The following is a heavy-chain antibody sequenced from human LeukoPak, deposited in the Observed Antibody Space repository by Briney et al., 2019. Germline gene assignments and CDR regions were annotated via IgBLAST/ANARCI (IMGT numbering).Heavy chain of an antibody. Sequence: SETLSLTCTVSGGSISSYYWSWIRQPAGKGLEWIGRIYTSGSTNYNPSLKSRVTMSVDTSKNQFSLKLSSVTAEDTAVYYCARDQRSSVSPHYWGQGTLVTVSS. J-gene: IGHJ4*02. CDR3: ARDQRSSVSPHY. V-gene: IGHV4-4*07. CDR1: GGSISSYY. D-gene: IGHD6-19*01. CDR2: IYTSGST.